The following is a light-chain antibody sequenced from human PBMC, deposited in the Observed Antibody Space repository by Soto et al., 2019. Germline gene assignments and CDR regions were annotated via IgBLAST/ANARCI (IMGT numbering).Light chain of an antibody. V-gene: IGKV1-39*01. Sequence: DIQVTQSPSALSSSVGDIVTMNCRTNQSISSYLNWYQQKPGKAPKLLIYAASGLQSGVPSRFSGSGSGTDFTLTISSLQPEDFATYYCQQGYSTPLTFGGGTKVDIK. J-gene: IGKJ4*01. CDR3: QQGYSTPLT. CDR2: AAS. CDR1: QSISSY.